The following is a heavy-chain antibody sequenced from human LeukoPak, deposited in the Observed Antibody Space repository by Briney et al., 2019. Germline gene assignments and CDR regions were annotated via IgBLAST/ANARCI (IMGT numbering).Heavy chain of an antibody. CDR1: GFTFSSYG. J-gene: IGHJ5*02. CDR3: AKEQAREMALRFDP. V-gene: IGHV3-30*18. CDR2: ISYDGSNK. D-gene: IGHD5-24*01. Sequence: GGSLRLSCAASGFTFSSYGMHWVRQAPGKGLEWVAVISYDGSNKYYADSVKGRFTISRDNSKNTLYLQMNSLRAEDTAVYYCAKEQAREMALRFDPWGQGTLVTVSS.